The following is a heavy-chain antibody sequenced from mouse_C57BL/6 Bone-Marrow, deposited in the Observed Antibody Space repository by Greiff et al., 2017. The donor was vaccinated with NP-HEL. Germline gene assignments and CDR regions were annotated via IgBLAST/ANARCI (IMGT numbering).Heavy chain of an antibody. V-gene: IGHV5-6*01. D-gene: IGHD3-3*01. Sequence: EVQLVESGGDLVKPGGSLKLSCAASGFTFSSYGMSWVRQTPDKRLEWVATISSGGSYTYYPDSVKGRFTISRDNAKNTLYLQMSSLKSEDTAMYYCARHNPPGGTDYCDYWGQGTTLTVSS. CDR3: ARHNPPGGTDYCDY. J-gene: IGHJ2*01. CDR1: GFTFSSYG. CDR2: ISSGGSYT.